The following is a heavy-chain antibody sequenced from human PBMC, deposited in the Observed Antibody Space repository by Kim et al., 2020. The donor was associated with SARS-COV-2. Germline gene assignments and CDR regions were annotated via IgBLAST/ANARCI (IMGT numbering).Heavy chain of an antibody. CDR2: INHSGST. Sequence: SETLSLTCAVYGGSFSGYYWSWIRQPPGKGLEWIGEINHSGSTNYNPSLKSRVTISVDTSKNQFSLKLSSVTAADTAVYYCARTTNVGDYVWGSYRYFDYWGQGTLVTVSS. J-gene: IGHJ4*02. CDR1: GGSFSGYY. V-gene: IGHV4-34*01. CDR3: ARTTNVGDYVWGSYRYFDY. D-gene: IGHD3-16*02.